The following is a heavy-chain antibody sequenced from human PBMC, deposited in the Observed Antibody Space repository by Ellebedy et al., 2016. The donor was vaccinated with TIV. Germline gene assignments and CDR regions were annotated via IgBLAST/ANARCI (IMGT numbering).Heavy chain of an antibody. D-gene: IGHD1-26*01. Sequence: ASVKVSCKASGYTFTGYYIHWVRQAPGQGLEWMGWINPNTGATNYAQEFQGRFTVTTDTSISTAYMEVSRLRSDDTATYYCARGIGSPNWFDPWGQGTLVTVSS. CDR2: INPNTGAT. V-gene: IGHV1-2*02. CDR1: GYTFTGYY. CDR3: ARGIGSPNWFDP. J-gene: IGHJ5*02.